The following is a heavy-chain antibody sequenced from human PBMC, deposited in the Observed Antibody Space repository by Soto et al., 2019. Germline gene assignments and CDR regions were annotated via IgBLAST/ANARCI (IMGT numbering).Heavy chain of an antibody. Sequence: VHLVESGGGSVQPGGSLRLSCAASGITINTDGMNWVRQAPGKGLEWVSYISSSSDTIYYADFVKGRFTISRDNAKNSLYLQMNNLRVEDTATYYCARGMGMATTGRYDYWGQGTLVTVSS. D-gene: IGHD5-12*01. V-gene: IGHV3-48*01. J-gene: IGHJ4*02. CDR3: ARGMGMATTGRYDY. CDR2: ISSSSDTI. CDR1: GITINTDG.